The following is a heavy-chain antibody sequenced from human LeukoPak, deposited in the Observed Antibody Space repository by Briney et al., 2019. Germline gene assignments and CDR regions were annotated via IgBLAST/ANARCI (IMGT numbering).Heavy chain of an antibody. CDR3: AICRKFYSDSSGYCNYFDY. Sequence: SETLSLTCAVYGGSFSGYYWGWIRQPPGKGLEWIGSIYYSGRTYYNLSLKSRVTMSVDTSKNQFSLKLSSVTAADTAVYYCAICRKFYSDSSGYCNYFDYWGQGTLVTVSS. J-gene: IGHJ4*02. D-gene: IGHD3-22*01. CDR2: IYYSGRT. CDR1: GGSFSGYY. V-gene: IGHV4-39*01.